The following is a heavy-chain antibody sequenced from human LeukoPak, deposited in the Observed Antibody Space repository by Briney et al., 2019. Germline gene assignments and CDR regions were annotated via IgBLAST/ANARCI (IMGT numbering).Heavy chain of an antibody. D-gene: IGHD6-19*01. CDR2: ISYDGSNK. CDR1: GFNFSSYA. V-gene: IGHV3-30*04. J-gene: IGHJ4*02. Sequence: PGGSLRLSCAASGFNFSSYAMHWVRQAPGKGLEWVAVISYDGSNKYYADSVKGRFTISRDNSKNTLYLQMNSLRAEDTAVYYCARETGYSSGWYFDYWGQGTLVTVSS. CDR3: ARETGYSSGWYFDY.